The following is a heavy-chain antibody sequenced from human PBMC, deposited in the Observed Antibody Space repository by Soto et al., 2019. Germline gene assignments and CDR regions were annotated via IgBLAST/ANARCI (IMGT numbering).Heavy chain of an antibody. CDR3: ARDQRCCSSTSCWNNWLDP. J-gene: IGHJ5*02. D-gene: IGHD2-2*01. CDR2: IKQDGSEE. V-gene: IGHV3-7*03. Sequence: GGSLRLSCAASGFTFSSYWMSWVRQAPGKGLEWVANIKQDGSEEYYVDSVKGRFTISRDNAKNSLYLQMNSLRAEDTAVYYCARDQRCCSSTSCWNNWLDPWGQGSLVTVSS. CDR1: GFTFSSYW.